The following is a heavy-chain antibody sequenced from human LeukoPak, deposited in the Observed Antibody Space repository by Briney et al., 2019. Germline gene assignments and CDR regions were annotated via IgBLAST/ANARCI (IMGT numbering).Heavy chain of an antibody. V-gene: IGHV3-21*01. CDR1: GFAFSSYA. J-gene: IGHJ4*02. CDR2: MSSSGSHI. CDR3: SRRDRDSGTYARY. Sequence: GGSLRLSCAASGFAFSSYAMSWVRQAPGKGLEWVSSMSSSGSHIYYSDSVKGRFTISRDNAKNSLYLQMDSLRAEDTAVYYCSRRDRDSGTYARYWGQGTLVTVS. D-gene: IGHD1-26*01.